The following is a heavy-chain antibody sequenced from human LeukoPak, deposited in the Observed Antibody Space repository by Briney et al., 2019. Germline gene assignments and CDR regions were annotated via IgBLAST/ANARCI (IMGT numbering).Heavy chain of an antibody. CDR3: AREGGVVLMTNNWFDP. CDR1: GGSISSSNW. J-gene: IGHJ5*02. V-gene: IGHV4-4*02. Sequence: SGTLSLTCAVSGGSISSSNWWSWVRQPPGKGLEWIGEIYHSGSTNYNPSLKSRVTISVDKSKNQFSLKLRSVTAADTAVYYCAREGGVVLMTNNWFDPWGQGTLVTVSS. D-gene: IGHD3-9*01. CDR2: IYHSGST.